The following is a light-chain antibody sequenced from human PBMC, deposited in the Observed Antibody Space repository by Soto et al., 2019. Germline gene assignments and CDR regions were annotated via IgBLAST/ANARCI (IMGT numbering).Light chain of an antibody. Sequence: QSALTQPASVSGSPGQSITISCTGTSSYVGGYNYVSWYQQHPGKAPKLLIYEVTNQPSGVSNRFSGSKSGTTASLTISGLQAEDEADYYCCTSSTSSSNYVFGTGTKVTVL. CDR2: EVT. V-gene: IGLV2-14*03. J-gene: IGLJ1*01. CDR1: SSYVGGYNY. CDR3: TSSTSSSNYV.